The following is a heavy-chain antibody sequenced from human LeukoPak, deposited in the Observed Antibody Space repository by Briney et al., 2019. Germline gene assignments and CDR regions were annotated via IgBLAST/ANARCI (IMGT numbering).Heavy chain of an antibody. CDR3: AREDWRLVDY. CDR2: IKQDGSEK. Sequence: GGSLRLSCAASGFTFSSYAMSWVRQAPGKGLEWVANIKQDGSEKYYVDSVKGRFTISRDNAKNSLYLQMNSLRAEDTAVYYCAREDWRLVDYWGQGTLVTVSS. V-gene: IGHV3-7*01. CDR1: GFTFSSYA. D-gene: IGHD2-21*01. J-gene: IGHJ4*02.